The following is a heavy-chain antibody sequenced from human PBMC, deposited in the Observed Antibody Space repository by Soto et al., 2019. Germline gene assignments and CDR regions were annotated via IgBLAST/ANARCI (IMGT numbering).Heavy chain of an antibody. CDR3: ARDRYPIVVVVAATRRWFDP. CDR2: ISAYNGNT. D-gene: IGHD2-15*01. Sequence: ASVKVACKASGYTFPSYGSIWVRQAPGQGLEWMGWISAYNGNTNYAQKLQGRVTMTTDTSTSTAYMELRSLRSDDTAVYYCARDRYPIVVVVAATRRWFDPWGQGTLVTVSS. V-gene: IGHV1-18*01. J-gene: IGHJ5*02. CDR1: GYTFPSYG.